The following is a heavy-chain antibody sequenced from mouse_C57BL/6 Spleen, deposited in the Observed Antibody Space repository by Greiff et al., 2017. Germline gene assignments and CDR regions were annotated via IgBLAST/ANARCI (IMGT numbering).Heavy chain of an antibody. V-gene: IGHV5-4*01. CDR3: ARVGYYTAAGRGDLDY. D-gene: IGHD2-3*01. CDR1: GFTFSRYA. Sequence: EVQGVESGGGLVKPGGSLKLSCAASGFTFSRYALSWVRQTPETRLEWVSTISDGGRYTYYPDNVKGRFTISRDNAKNNLYLQMSHLKSEDTAMYYCARVGYYTAAGRGDLDYWGQGTTLTVSS. CDR2: ISDGGRYT. J-gene: IGHJ2*01.